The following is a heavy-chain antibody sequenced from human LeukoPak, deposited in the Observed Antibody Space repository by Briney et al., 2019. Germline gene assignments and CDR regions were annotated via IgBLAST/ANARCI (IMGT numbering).Heavy chain of an antibody. J-gene: IGHJ4*02. CDR1: GLTHSSDY. CDR3: ARTYDSSGYYDY. CDR2: IYSGDST. D-gene: IGHD3-22*01. V-gene: IGHV3-53*01. Sequence: GGALSHSCAASGLTHSSDYVSWVRPAPGKGPEWVSVIYSGDSTYYADSVKGRFTISRDNSKNTLYLQMNSLRAEDTAVYYCARTYDSSGYYDYWGQGALVTVSS.